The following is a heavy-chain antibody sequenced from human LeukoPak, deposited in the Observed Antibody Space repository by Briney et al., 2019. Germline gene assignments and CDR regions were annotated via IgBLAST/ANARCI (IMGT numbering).Heavy chain of an antibody. CDR1: GFTFSTYS. V-gene: IGHV3-21*06. CDR3: ASFGTSSTGAFDY. J-gene: IGHJ4*02. Sequence: GSLRLSCAASGFTFSTYSMNWVRQAPGKGLEWVSSITSSSSRIYYTDSVRGRFTISRDNAKNTLYLQMNSLRAEDTALYYCASFGTSSTGAFDYWGQGTLVIVSS. D-gene: IGHD2-2*01. CDR2: ITSSSSRI.